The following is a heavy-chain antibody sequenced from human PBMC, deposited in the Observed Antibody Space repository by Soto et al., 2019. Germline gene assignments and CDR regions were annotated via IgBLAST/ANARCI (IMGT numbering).Heavy chain of an antibody. D-gene: IGHD3-16*01. CDR2: IYYSGST. J-gene: IGHJ4*02. Sequence: QVQLQESGPGLVKPSETLSLTCTVSGGSIDSYYWSWIRQPPGKGLEWIGYIYYSGSTNYNPSRKSRVTISVDTSRNQFSLKLNSVTAADTAVYYCASDSRLGFPDYWGQGTLVTVSS. V-gene: IGHV4-59*01. CDR1: GGSIDSYY. CDR3: ASDSRLGFPDY.